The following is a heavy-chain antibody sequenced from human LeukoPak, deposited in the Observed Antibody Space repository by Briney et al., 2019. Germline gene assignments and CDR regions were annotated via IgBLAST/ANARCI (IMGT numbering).Heavy chain of an antibody. CDR2: IIPIFGTA. J-gene: IGHJ5*02. D-gene: IGHD4-11*01. Sequence: ASVKVSCKASGGTFSSYAISWVRQAPGQGPEWMGGIIPIFGTANYAQKFQGRVTITADESTSTAYMELSSLRSEDTAVYYCARDNRPDYSNYGSWFDPWGQGTLVTVSS. CDR3: ARDNRPDYSNYGSWFDP. V-gene: IGHV1-69*01. CDR1: GGTFSSYA.